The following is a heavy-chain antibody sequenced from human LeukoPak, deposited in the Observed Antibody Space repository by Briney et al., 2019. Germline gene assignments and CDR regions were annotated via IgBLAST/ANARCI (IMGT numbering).Heavy chain of an antibody. D-gene: IGHD3-16*01. CDR2: MNPNSGNT. CDR3: ARVRDYGGIGEDY. Sequence: ASVKVSCKASGYTFTTSDINWVRQATGQGLQWMGWMNPNSGNTFYAQKFQGRVTMTTDTSTSTAYMELRSLRSDDTAVYYCARVRDYGGIGEDYWGQGTLVTVSS. J-gene: IGHJ4*02. V-gene: IGHV1-8*01. CDR1: GYTFTTSD.